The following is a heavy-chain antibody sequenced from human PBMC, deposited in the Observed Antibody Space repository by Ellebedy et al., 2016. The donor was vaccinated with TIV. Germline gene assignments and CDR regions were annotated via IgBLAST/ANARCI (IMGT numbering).Heavy chain of an antibody. CDR1: RYAFTAYY. D-gene: IGHD3-9*01. CDR2: INPKTGGT. Sequence: ASVKVSXKASRYAFTAYYMHWVRQAPGQGLEWMAWINPKTGGTNYARDFQGRVTLTRDTSISTAYMELSSLRSDDTAVYYCVPRPRDFDPSDEAFDFWGQGTMVTVSS. J-gene: IGHJ3*01. CDR3: VPRPRDFDPSDEAFDF. V-gene: IGHV1-2*02.